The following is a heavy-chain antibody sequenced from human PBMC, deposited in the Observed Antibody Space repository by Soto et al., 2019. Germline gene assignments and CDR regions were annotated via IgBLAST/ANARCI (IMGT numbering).Heavy chain of an antibody. J-gene: IGHJ4*02. CDR3: NRIADSVVATDQFDY. Sequence: GSLRLSCAASGFTFSDSAMHWVRQASGKGLEWVGRIRSKANSYATAYAASVKGRFTISRDDSRNTAYLQMNSLKTEDTAVYYCNRIADSVVATDQFDYWGQGTLVTVSS. CDR2: IRSKANSYAT. CDR1: GFTFSDSA. D-gene: IGHD2-15*01. V-gene: IGHV3-73*01.